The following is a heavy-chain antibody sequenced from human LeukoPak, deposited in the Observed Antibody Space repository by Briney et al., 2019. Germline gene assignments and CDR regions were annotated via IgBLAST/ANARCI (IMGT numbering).Heavy chain of an antibody. V-gene: IGHV1-69*13. J-gene: IGHJ4*02. D-gene: IGHD3-3*01. CDR3: ARASGDSSNYDFPKPYSY. Sequence: GASVKVSCKASGGAFINFAISWVRQAPGQGLEWMGGVIPLFGTANYAQRFQGRVTITADESTSTVYMELSSLRSEDTAVYYCARASGDSSNYDFPKPYSYWGQGTLVTVSS. CDR1: GGAFINFA. CDR2: VIPLFGTA.